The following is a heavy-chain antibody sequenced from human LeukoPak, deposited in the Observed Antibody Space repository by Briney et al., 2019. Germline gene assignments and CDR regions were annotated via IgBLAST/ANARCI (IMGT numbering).Heavy chain of an antibody. CDR2: ISYDGSNK. CDR1: GFTFSSYG. J-gene: IGHJ4*02. D-gene: IGHD2-8*01. V-gene: IGHV3-30*18. CDR3: AKSTIVLMVYAIEYYFDY. Sequence: GGSLRLSCAASGFTFSSYGMHWVRQAPGKGLEWVAVISYDGSNKYYADSVKGRFTISRDNSKNTLYLQMNSLRAEDTAVYYCAKSTIVLMVYAIEYYFDYWGQGTLVTVSS.